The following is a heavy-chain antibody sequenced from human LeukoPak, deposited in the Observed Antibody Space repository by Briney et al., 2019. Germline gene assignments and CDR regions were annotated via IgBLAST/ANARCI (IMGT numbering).Heavy chain of an antibody. D-gene: IGHD2-15*01. V-gene: IGHV1-69*13. CDR3: ARVASLVVVVAATSYYGMDV. CDR1: GGTFSSYA. Sequence: SVKVSCKASGGTFSSYAISWVRQAPGQGLEWMGGIIPIFGTANYAQKFQGRVTITADESTSTAYMELSSLRSEDTAVYYCARVASLVVVVAATSYYGMDVWGQGTTVTVSS. J-gene: IGHJ6*02. CDR2: IIPIFGTA.